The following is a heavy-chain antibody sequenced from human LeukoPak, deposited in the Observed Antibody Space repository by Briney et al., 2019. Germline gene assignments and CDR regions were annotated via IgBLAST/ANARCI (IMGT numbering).Heavy chain of an antibody. CDR1: GFSLSTSGVG. J-gene: IGHJ4*02. CDR3: AHSFQLRRPATFDY. Sequence: SGPTLVKPTQTLTLTCTFSGFSLSTSGVGVGWIRQPPGRALEWLALIYWDDDKRYSPSLKSRLTITKDTSKNQVVLTMTNMDPVDTATYYCAHSFQLRRPATFDYWGQGTLVTVSS. D-gene: IGHD1-26*01. CDR2: IYWDDDK. V-gene: IGHV2-5*02.